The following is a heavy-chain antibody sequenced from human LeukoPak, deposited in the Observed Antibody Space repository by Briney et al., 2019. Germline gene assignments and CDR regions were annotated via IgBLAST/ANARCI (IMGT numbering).Heavy chain of an antibody. Sequence: GGSLRLSCAASGFTFSSYWMHWVRQAPGKGLVRVSRINSDGSSTSYADSVKGRFTISRDNAKNTLYLQMNSLRAEDTAVYYCARGGHYYDSSGPFDYWGQGTLVTVSS. CDR3: ARGGHYYDSSGPFDY. D-gene: IGHD3-22*01. V-gene: IGHV3-74*01. CDR2: INSDGSST. J-gene: IGHJ4*02. CDR1: GFTFSSYW.